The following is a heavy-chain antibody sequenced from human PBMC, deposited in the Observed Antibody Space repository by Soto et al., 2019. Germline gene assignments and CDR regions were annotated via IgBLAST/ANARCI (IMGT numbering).Heavy chain of an antibody. CDR2: ISTYNGDT. J-gene: IGHJ5*02. CDR3: ARADGTGSPMRWFDP. Sequence: QVQLVQSVTEVKKPGASVQVSCKASGYSFTSYGINWVRQAPGQGLEWMGWISTYNGDTNYAQKFEGRVTMTTDTSTTTAYMELRSLTSDDTAVYYCARADGTGSPMRWFDPWGQGTVVSVSS. D-gene: IGHD3-10*01. CDR1: GYSFTSYG. V-gene: IGHV1-18*04.